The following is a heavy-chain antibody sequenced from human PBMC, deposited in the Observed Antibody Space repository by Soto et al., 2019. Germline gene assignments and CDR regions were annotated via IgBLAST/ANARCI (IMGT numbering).Heavy chain of an antibody. Sequence: QVQLQESGPALVKPSETLSLTCTVSGGSIRSYCSTWIRQPPREGLEWIGCTCNTGTTNYNPSLYSLLANSIDTQTNRFSVRLCALTVADTAFYGCAGGRSRVVATRRLRAVWGKGTAVTVAA. V-gene: IGHV4-59*08. CDR2: TCNTGTT. CDR3: AGGRSRVVATRRLRAV. J-gene: IGHJ6*04. CDR1: GGSIRSYC. D-gene: IGHD5-12*01.